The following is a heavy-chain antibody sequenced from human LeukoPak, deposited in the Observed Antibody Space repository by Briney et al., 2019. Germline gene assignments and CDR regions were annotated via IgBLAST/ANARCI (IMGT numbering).Heavy chain of an antibody. Sequence: GESLKISCKGSGYRFTRYWVGWVRQIPGKGLEWMGIIYPGDSDTKYSPSFQGQVTISADKSINTAYLQWSSLKAADTAMYYCARGDPSYYFDYWGQGTLVTVSS. J-gene: IGHJ4*02. CDR3: ARGDPSYYFDY. CDR2: IYPGDSDT. V-gene: IGHV5-51*01. CDR1: GYRFTRYW. D-gene: IGHD3-16*02.